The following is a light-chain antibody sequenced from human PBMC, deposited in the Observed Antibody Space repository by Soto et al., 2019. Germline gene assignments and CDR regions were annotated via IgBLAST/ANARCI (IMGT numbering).Light chain of an antibody. J-gene: IGKJ1*01. CDR3: GQFVSAPPRT. CDR1: QSVSSTF. Sequence: EIVLTQSPGTLSLSPGERATVSCRASQSVSSTFLAWYQQKPGQAPRLLIFGVSNRATGIPDRFSGSGSGTDFTLTISRLEPEDFAVYYCGQFVSAPPRTFGQGTKVEIK. V-gene: IGKV3-20*01. CDR2: GVS.